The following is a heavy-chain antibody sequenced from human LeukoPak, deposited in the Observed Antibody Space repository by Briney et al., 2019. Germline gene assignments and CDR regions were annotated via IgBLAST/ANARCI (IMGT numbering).Heavy chain of an antibody. J-gene: IGHJ5*02. D-gene: IGHD1-20*01. CDR1: GGSFSGYY. Sequence: SETLSLTCAVYGGSFSGYYRSWIRQPPGKGLEWIGYIYYSGSTNYNPSLKSRVTISVDTSKNQFSLKLSSVTAADTAVYYCARESPPRGITGTTEGWFDPWGQGTLVTVSS. V-gene: IGHV4-59*01. CDR2: IYYSGST. CDR3: ARESPPRGITGTTEGWFDP.